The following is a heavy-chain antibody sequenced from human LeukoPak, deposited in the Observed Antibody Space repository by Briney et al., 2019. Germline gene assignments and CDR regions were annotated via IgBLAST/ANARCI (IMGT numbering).Heavy chain of an antibody. D-gene: IGHD5-18*01. CDR3: ATIKRGSIFGYFDF. CDR2: LFDSVNT. V-gene: IGHV4-59*11. J-gene: IGHJ4*02. Sequence: SETLSLTCTVSGGSISSHYWSWIRQPPGKGLEWIAYLFDSVNTKDNPSLQSRLTLSADTSENQFSLRLSSVTAADTAVYYCATIKRGSIFGYFDFWGQGIKVTVSS. CDR1: GGSISSHY.